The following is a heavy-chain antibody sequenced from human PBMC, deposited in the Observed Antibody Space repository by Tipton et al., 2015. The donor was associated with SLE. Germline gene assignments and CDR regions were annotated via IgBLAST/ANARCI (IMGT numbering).Heavy chain of an antibody. CDR3: AREGRLGVDAFDI. Sequence: GSLRLSCAASGFTFSSYEMNWVRQAPGKGLEWVSYISSSGSTIYYADSVKGRFTLSRDNAKNSLYLQMNSLRAEDTAVYYCAREGRLGVDAFDIWGQGTMVTVSS. CDR2: ISSSGSTI. D-gene: IGHD3-10*01. J-gene: IGHJ3*02. CDR1: GFTFSSYE. V-gene: IGHV3-48*03.